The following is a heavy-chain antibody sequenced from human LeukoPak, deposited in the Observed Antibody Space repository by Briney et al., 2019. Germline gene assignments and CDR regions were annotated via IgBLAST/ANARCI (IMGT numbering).Heavy chain of an antibody. Sequence: GGSLRLSCAAPGFTFSSYSMNWVRQAPGKGLEWVSSISSSSSYIYYADSVKGRFTISRDNAKNSLYLQMNSLRAEDTAVYYCARDLVVVVAATPGDWFDPWGQGTLVTVSS. CDR1: GFTFSSYS. D-gene: IGHD2-15*01. J-gene: IGHJ5*02. CDR2: ISSSSSYI. CDR3: ARDLVVVVAATPGDWFDP. V-gene: IGHV3-21*01.